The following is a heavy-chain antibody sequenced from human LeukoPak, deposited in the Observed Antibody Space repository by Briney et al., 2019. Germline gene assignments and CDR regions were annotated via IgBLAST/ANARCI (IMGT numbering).Heavy chain of an antibody. Sequence: PGGSLRLSCAASGFSLSSHDMHWVRQFTGKGLEWGSGISATGDTYYLGFVKGRFTISRENAKNALHLQMNSLRAGDTAVYYCARSGTTMTGDGLDIWGQGTMVTVSS. CDR1: GFSLSSHD. CDR2: ISATGDT. V-gene: IGHV3-13*04. D-gene: IGHD4-17*01. CDR3: ARSGTTMTGDGLDI. J-gene: IGHJ3*02.